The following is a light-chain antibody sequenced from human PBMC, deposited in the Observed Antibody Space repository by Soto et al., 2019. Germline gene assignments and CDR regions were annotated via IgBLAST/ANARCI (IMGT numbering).Light chain of an antibody. Sequence: DLVSPPSPDSPAVSPGARATINCKSRTRVLYSSNNKNYLAWYQQKPGQPPKLLIYWASTRESGVPDRFSGSGSGTDFTLTISSLQAEDVAVYYCQQYYSTPIPFGQGARLAI. J-gene: IGKJ5*01. CDR2: WAS. CDR1: TRVLYSSNNKNY. V-gene: IGKV4-1*01. CDR3: QQYYSTPIP.